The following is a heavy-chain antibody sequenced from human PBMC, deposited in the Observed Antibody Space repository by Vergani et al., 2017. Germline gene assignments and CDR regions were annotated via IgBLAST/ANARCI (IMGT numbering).Heavy chain of an antibody. CDR1: GGSISSYY. CDR3: ARGRNSATHWFDP. CDR2: IYYSGST. V-gene: IGHV4-59*01. J-gene: IGHJ5*02. Sequence: QVQLQESGPGLVKPSETLSLTCTVSGGSISSYYWSWIRQPPGKGLEWIGYIYYSGSTNYNPSLKSRVTISVDTSKNQFSLELSSVTAADTAVYYCARGRNSATHWFDPWGQGTLVTVSS. D-gene: IGHD4-23*01.